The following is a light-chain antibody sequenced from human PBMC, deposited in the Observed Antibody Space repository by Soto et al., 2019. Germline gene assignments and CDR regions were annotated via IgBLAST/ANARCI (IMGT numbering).Light chain of an antibody. Sequence: QSVLTQPASVSGSPGQSITISCTGTNSDIAFYNYVSWYQHHPGKAPKLMIYDVSNRPSGVSNRFSGSKSGNTASLTISGLQAEDEADYYCSSYSRSSSVFGTGTKLTVL. CDR2: DVS. CDR1: NSDIAFYNY. J-gene: IGLJ1*01. V-gene: IGLV2-14*03. CDR3: SSYSRSSSV.